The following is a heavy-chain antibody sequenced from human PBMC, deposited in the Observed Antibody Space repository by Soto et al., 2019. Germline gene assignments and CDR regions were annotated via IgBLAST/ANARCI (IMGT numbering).Heavy chain of an antibody. V-gene: IGHV1-58*01. CDR3: AEANFWSGYSGYVGY. Sequence: SVKVSCKSSGFTFTSSAVQWVRQARGQRLEWIGWIVVGSGNTNYAQKFQERVTITRDMSTSTAYMELSSLRSEDTAVYYCAEANFWSGYSGYVGYWGQGNLVTVSS. J-gene: IGHJ4*02. CDR2: IVVGSGNT. CDR1: GFTFTSSA. D-gene: IGHD3-3*01.